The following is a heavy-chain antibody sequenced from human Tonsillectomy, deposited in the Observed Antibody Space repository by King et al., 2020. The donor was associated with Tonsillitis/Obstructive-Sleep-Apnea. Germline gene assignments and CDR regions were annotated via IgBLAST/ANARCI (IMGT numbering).Heavy chain of an antibody. V-gene: IGHV3-30*18. CDR2: ISYDGSNK. J-gene: IGHJ4*02. CDR3: AKGGEAFDY. CDR1: GFTFSSYG. D-gene: IGHD3-16*01. Sequence: VQLVESGGGEVQPGRSLRLSCAVSGFTFSSYGMHWVRQAPGTGLDWVAVISYDGSNKYYADSVKGRFTSSRDNSKNTLYLQRNSLGAEDTAVYYCAKGGEAFDYWGQGTLVTVSS.